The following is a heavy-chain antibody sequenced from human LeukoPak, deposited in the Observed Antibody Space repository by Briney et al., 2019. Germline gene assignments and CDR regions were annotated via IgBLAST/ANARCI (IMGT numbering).Heavy chain of an antibody. J-gene: IGHJ4*02. CDR2: INHSGST. Sequence: SDTLSLTCAVYGGSLSGYIWSWPRQPPGKGGECIGEINHSGSTDYNPSLKSRVTMSVDTSRNQFSLKLNSVTAADAAVYYCVRADGRDGYRGLVDYWGQGTLVTVSA. D-gene: IGHD5-24*01. V-gene: IGHV4-34*01. CDR1: GGSLSGYI. CDR3: VRADGRDGYRGLVDY.